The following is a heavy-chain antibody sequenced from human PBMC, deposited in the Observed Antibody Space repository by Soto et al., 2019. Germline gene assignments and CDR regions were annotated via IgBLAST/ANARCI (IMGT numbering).Heavy chain of an antibody. CDR3: ARDLAIQLWFTYYYYGMDV. CDR2: ISYDGSNK. J-gene: IGHJ6*02. D-gene: IGHD5-18*01. Sequence: GGSLRLSCAASGFTFSSYAMHWVRQAPGKGLEWVAVISYDGSNKYYADSVKDRFTISRDNSKNTLYLQMNSLRAEDAAVYYCARDLAIQLWFTYYYYGMDVWGQGTTVTVSS. V-gene: IGHV3-30-3*01. CDR1: GFTFSSYA.